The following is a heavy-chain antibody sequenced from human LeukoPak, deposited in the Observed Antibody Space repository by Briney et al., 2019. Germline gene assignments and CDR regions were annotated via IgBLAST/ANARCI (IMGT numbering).Heavy chain of an antibody. J-gene: IGHJ5*02. D-gene: IGHD6-13*01. Sequence: SETLSLTCTVSGGSISSRSYYWGWIRQPPGKGPEWIGSMYYSGSTYYNPSLKSRVTISVDTSKNQFSLKLTSVTAADTAVYYCARHPGYELYWFDPWGQGTLVTVSS. CDR2: MYYSGST. CDR3: ARHPGYELYWFDP. V-gene: IGHV4-39*01. CDR1: GGSISSRSYY.